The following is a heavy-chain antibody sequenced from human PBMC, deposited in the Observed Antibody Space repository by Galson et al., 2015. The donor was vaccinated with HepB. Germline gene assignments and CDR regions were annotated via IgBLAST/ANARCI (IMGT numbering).Heavy chain of an antibody. D-gene: IGHD5-12*01. V-gene: IGHV4-31*03. CDR2: ITYSGST. CDR3: ARDLGFSGQLDF. J-gene: IGHJ4*02. CDR1: GASIGSCGYY. Sequence: LSLTCTVSGASIGSCGYYWSWIRQHPERGLEWIGYITYSGSTYHNPSLKSRLDISRDTSKDQFSLSLKSMTAADTAVYYCARDLGFSGQLDFWGQGTPVTVSS.